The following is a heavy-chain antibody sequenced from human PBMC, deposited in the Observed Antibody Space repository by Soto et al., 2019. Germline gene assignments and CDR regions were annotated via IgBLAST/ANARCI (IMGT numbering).Heavy chain of an antibody. CDR3: AKDHDPYYDFWSGYYTLDY. CDR1: GFTFSSYA. D-gene: IGHD3-3*01. Sequence: PGGSLRLSCAASGFTFSSYAMSWVRQAPGKGLEWVSAISGSGGSTYYADSVKGRFTISRDNSKNTLYLQMNSLRAEDTAVYYCAKDHDPYYDFWSGYYTLDYWGQGTLVTVS. V-gene: IGHV3-23*01. CDR2: ISGSGGST. J-gene: IGHJ4*02.